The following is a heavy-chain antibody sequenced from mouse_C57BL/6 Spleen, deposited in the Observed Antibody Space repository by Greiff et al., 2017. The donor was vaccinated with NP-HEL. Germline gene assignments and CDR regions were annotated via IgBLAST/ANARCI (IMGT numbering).Heavy chain of an antibody. D-gene: IGHD2-2*01. CDR3: ARHYGYDGDAMDD. CDR2: INPNNGGT. V-gene: IGHV1-18*01. J-gene: IGHJ4*01. CDR1: GYTFTDYN. Sequence: EVQLQQSGPELVKPGASVKIPCKASGYTFTDYNMDWVKQSHGKSLEWIGDINPNNGGTTYNQKFKGKATLTVDKSSSTAYMELRSLTSEDTAVYYCARHYGYDGDAMDDWGQGTSVTVSS.